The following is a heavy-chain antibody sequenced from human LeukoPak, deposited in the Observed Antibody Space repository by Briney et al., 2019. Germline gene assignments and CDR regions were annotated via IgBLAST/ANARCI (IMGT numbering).Heavy chain of an antibody. CDR2: IYYSGST. Sequence: PSETLSLTCTVSGGSISSSSYYWGWIRQPQGKGLEWIGSIYYSGSTYYNPSLKSRVTISVDTSKNQFSLKLSSVTAADTAVYYCASNYDTYYYYMDVWGKGTTVTIS. V-gene: IGHV4-39*01. J-gene: IGHJ6*03. D-gene: IGHD3-9*01. CDR3: ASNYDTYYYYMDV. CDR1: GGSISSSSYY.